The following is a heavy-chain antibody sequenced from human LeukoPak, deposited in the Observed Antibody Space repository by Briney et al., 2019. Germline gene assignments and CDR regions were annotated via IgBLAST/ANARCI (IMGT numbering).Heavy chain of an antibody. CDR1: GYTXTSYG. CDR2: INPNSGGT. Sequence: ASVKVSCKASGYTXTSYGISGVRQAPGQGLEWMGWINPNSGGTNYAQKFQGRVTMTRDTSISTAYMELSRLRSDDTAVYYCARIRLATSYFDYWGQGTLVTVSS. V-gene: IGHV1-2*02. J-gene: IGHJ4*02. CDR3: ARIRLATSYFDY.